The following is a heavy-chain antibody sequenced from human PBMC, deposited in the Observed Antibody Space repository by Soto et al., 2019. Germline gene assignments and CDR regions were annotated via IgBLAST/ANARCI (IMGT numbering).Heavy chain of an antibody. CDR1: GFTFSNYA. J-gene: IGHJ4*02. V-gene: IGHV3-23*01. D-gene: IGHD6-13*01. CDR3: AKVNSSSWFYFDY. CDR2: ISGSGGST. Sequence: GGSLRLSCAASGFTFSNYAMSWVRQAPGKGLEWVSAISGSGGSTYYADSVKGRFTISRDNSKNTLYLQMNSPRAEYSAVYYCAKVNSSSWFYFDYWGQGTLVTVPQ.